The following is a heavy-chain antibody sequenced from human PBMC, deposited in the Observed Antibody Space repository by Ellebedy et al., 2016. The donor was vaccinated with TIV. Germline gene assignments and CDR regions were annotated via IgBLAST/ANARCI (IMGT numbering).Heavy chain of an antibody. CDR3: GRFITYDSSGALTNDAFDI. J-gene: IGHJ3*02. V-gene: IGHV1-2*04. D-gene: IGHD3-22*01. Sequence: AASVKVSCKASGYTFTGYYMHWVRQAPGQGLEWMGWINPNSGGTNYAQKFEGWVTMNRDTSISTAYMELSRLRSDDTAVYYCGRFITYDSSGALTNDAFDIWGQGTMVTVSS. CDR2: INPNSGGT. CDR1: GYTFTGYY.